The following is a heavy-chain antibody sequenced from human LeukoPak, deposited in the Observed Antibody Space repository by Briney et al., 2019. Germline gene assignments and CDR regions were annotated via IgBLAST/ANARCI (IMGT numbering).Heavy chain of an antibody. Sequence: SGPTLVNPTQTLTLTCTFSGFSLNTRPMCVVWIRQSPGKALEWLARIDWDDEMFYSKSLRTRLSISKDTSKNQVVLTVNNMDPVDTGIYYCARMTPDSPSFDFWGQGILVTVSS. V-gene: IGHV2-70*17. CDR1: GFSLNTRPMC. D-gene: IGHD1-14*01. CDR3: ARMTPDSPSFDF. J-gene: IGHJ4*02. CDR2: IDWDDEM.